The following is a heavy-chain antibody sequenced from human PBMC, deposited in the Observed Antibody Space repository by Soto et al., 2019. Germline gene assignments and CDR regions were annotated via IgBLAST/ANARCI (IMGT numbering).Heavy chain of an antibody. Sequence: QVQLVQSGAEVKKPGSSLTVSCKVFGETLNSNPIGWVRQAPGQGLEWGGGIVPLSDRTNYAQELQGRVTVTADVSTSIVYMELSNLKSDDTAVYCCARKSGRDCYSGGCCVSLDVWGQGSLITVSS. D-gene: IGHD2-15*01. CDR2: IVPLSDRT. CDR1: GETLNSNP. J-gene: IGHJ4*02. V-gene: IGHV1-69*01. CDR3: ARKSGRDCYSGGCCVSLDV.